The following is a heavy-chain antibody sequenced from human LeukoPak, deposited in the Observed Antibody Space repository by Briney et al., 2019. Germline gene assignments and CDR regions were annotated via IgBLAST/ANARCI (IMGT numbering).Heavy chain of an antibody. CDR2: INHSGST. CDR3: ARGDYGDSQTPYYFDY. V-gene: IGHV4-34*01. Sequence: SETLSLTCAVYGGSFSGYYWSWIRQPPGKGLEWIGEINHSGSTNYNPSLKSRVTISVDTSKSQFSLKLSSVTAADTAVYYCARGDYGDSQTPYYFDYWGQGTLVTVSS. D-gene: IGHD4-17*01. J-gene: IGHJ4*02. CDR1: GGSFSGYY.